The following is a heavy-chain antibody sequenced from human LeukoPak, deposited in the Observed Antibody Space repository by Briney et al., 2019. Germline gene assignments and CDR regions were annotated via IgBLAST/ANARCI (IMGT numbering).Heavy chain of an antibody. J-gene: IGHJ4*02. Sequence: SETLSLTCIVSGGSISSIGYYWGWIRQPPGKGLEWIGSVYYSGSTFHNPSLKSRVTTSVDTSKSQFSLKLNSMTAADTAVHYCARGYCSGGSCYWGDYWGQGALVTVSS. CDR2: VYYSGST. CDR3: ARGYCSGGSCYWGDY. CDR1: GGSISSIGYY. D-gene: IGHD2-15*01. V-gene: IGHV4-39*01.